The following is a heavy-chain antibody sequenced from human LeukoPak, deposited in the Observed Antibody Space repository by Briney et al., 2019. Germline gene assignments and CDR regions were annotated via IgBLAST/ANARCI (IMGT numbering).Heavy chain of an antibody. CDR2: LSYTGNT. D-gene: IGHD4-23*01. V-gene: IGHV4-61*01. CDR1: GASVNSHSSY. CDR3: ARGWNDYGGNAYWYFDL. Sequence: SETLSLTCTVSGASVNSHSSYWSCIRQPPGKGLEWIGYLSYTGNTNYNPSLKSRVTISVDTSKNQFSLKLSSVTAADTAVYYCARGWNDYGGNAYWYFDLWGRGTLVSVSS. J-gene: IGHJ2*01.